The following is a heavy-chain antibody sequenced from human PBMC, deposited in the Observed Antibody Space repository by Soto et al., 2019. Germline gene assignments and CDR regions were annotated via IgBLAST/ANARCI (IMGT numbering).Heavy chain of an antibody. CDR3: AREDRDRETGLVPAAIDGMDV. Sequence: ASVKGSCKTSGYSFSNYAIHWVRQAPGHGLEWIGRIIPIFGIASYAQKFQGRVTITADESTSTAYMELSSLRSDDTAVYYCAREDRDRETGLVPAAIDGMDVWGQGTTVTVSS. CDR2: IIPIFGIA. CDR1: GYSFSNYA. V-gene: IGHV1-69*13. D-gene: IGHD2-2*01. J-gene: IGHJ6*02.